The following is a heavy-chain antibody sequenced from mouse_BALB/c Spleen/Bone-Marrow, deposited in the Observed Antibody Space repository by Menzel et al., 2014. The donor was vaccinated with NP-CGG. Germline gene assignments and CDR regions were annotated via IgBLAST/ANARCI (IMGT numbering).Heavy chain of an antibody. Sequence: VQLQQSGPELVKPGASVKMSCKASGYTFTSYVMHWVKQKPGQGLEWIGYINPYSDGTKYNEKSKGKATLTSDKSSSTASMELSSLTFEASAVYYCASHNWDYAMDYWGQGTSVTVSS. CDR2: INPYSDGT. V-gene: IGHV1-14*01. CDR1: GYTFTSYV. D-gene: IGHD4-1*02. J-gene: IGHJ4*01. CDR3: ASHNWDYAMDY.